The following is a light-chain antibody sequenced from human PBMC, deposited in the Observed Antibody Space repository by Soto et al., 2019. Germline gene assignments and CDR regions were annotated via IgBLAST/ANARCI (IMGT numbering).Light chain of an antibody. CDR2: DAS. J-gene: IGKJ4*01. CDR1: QNIDTY. CDR3: QQRRNWPLT. Sequence: EIVLTQSPATLSLSPGERVTLSCRASQNIDTYLAWYQQKPGQAPSLLIYDASSRATGLPARFSGSGSGRDFTLTITSLEPEVSAVYYCQQRRNWPLTFGGGTKVEIK. V-gene: IGKV3-11*02.